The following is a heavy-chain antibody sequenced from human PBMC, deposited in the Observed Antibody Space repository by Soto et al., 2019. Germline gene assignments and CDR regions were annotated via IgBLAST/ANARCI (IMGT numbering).Heavy chain of an antibody. J-gene: IGHJ6*02. D-gene: IGHD2-21*02. CDR1: AFSLSTGWVG. Sequence: QITLKESGPTLVKPTQTLTLTCTFSAFSLSTGWVGVGWIRQPPGKALEWLALIYWDDNKRYNPSLRSRLTSTKDTYKNQVVLKMTNMDPVDKATYYCIQSRCGGDCLQSYASYYYSGIDVWGQGTTVTVSS. V-gene: IGHV2-5*02. CDR3: IQSRCGGDCLQSYASYYYSGIDV. CDR2: IYWDDNK.